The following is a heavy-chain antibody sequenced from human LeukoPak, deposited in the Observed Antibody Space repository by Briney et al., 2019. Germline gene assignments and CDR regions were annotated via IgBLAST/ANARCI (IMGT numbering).Heavy chain of an antibody. D-gene: IGHD2-8*01. CDR3: ARQRVYAISWFDP. J-gene: IGHJ5*02. CDR1: GGSFSGYY. CDR2: FIHSGST. V-gene: IGHV4-34*12. Sequence: SETLSLTCAVYGGSFSGYYWSWIRQPPGKGLQWIGEFIHSGSTNYNPSLKSRVTISLDTSKNQFSLKLSSVTAADTAVYYCARQRVYAISWFDPWGQGTLVTVSS.